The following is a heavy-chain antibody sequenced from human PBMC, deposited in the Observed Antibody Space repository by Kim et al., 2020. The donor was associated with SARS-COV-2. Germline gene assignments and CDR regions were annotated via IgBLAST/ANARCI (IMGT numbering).Heavy chain of an antibody. D-gene: IGHD3-22*01. CDR3: AWIRDHYYDSSGYHDAFDI. CDR1: GFTFSSYS. CDR2: ISSSSSYI. Sequence: GGSLRLSCAASGFTFSSYSMNWVRQAPGKGLEWVSSISSSSSYIYYADSVKGRFTISRDNAKNSLYLQMNSLRAEDTAVYYCAWIRDHYYDSSGYHDAFDIWGQGTMVTVSS. V-gene: IGHV3-21*01. J-gene: IGHJ3*02.